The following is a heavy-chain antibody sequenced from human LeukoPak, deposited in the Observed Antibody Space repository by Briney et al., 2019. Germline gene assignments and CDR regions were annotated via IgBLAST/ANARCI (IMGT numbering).Heavy chain of an antibody. V-gene: IGHV3-48*03. CDR2: ISSSGSTI. CDR3: AKGLRSGTHYNTFDR. D-gene: IGHD3-10*01. CDR1: GFTFSSYE. Sequence: PGGSLRLSCAASGFTFSSYEMNWVRQAPGKGLEWVSYISSSGSTIYYADSVKGRFTISRDNNRNSLYLQMNSLRTEDTALYYCAKGLRSGTHYNTFDRWGQGTLVTVSS. J-gene: IGHJ4*02.